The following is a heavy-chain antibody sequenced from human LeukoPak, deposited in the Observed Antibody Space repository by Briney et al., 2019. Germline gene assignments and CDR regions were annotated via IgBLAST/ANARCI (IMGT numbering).Heavy chain of an antibody. Sequence: SVKVSCKASGYTFMDSYMHWVRQAPGQRPEWMAWINPNGGETHYAQKFRGRVILTLDTSISTAYMELNSLQYDDSAIYYCARDLTAGSSDYWGPGTLVTVSS. D-gene: IGHD3-10*01. CDR2: INPNGGET. CDR3: ARDLTAGSSDY. J-gene: IGHJ4*02. CDR1: GYTFMDSY. V-gene: IGHV1-2*02.